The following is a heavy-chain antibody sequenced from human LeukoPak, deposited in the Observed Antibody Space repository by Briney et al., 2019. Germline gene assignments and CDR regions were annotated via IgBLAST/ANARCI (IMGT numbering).Heavy chain of an antibody. CDR3: ARMWASISGTNYGMDV. D-gene: IGHD1-20*01. V-gene: IGHV3-30*04. CDR1: GFSFGSFS. Sequence: GGSVTLSCLASGFSFGSFSRHWLRQAPGDGREWVGLVSHNGENEYYAGSVRGRFTISRDDSTNTLFLQMNSQRPEDTAVYYCARMWASISGTNYGMDVWGQGTTVTVSS. CDR2: VSHNGENE. J-gene: IGHJ6*02.